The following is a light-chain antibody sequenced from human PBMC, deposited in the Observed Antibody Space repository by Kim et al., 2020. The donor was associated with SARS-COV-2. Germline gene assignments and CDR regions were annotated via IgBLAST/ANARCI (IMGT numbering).Light chain of an antibody. CDR3: LQHNGYPFA. Sequence: DIQMTQSPSSLSASVGDRVTITCRASQGIRNDLAWYQQKPGQVPQRLIYAASRLQSGVPSRFSGSGSGTEFTLTISSLQPEDFATYYCLQHNGYPFAFGQGTRLEIK. J-gene: IGKJ5*01. V-gene: IGKV1-17*01. CDR2: AAS. CDR1: QGIRND.